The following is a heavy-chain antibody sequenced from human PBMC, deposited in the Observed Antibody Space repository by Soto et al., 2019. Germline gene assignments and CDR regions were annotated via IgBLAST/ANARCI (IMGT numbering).Heavy chain of an antibody. Sequence: QVQLQESGPGLVKPSETLSLTCTVSGGSISSYYWSWIRQPPGKGLEWIGYIYYSGSTNYNPSLKSRVTISVDTAKNQFSLKLSSVTAADTAVYYCARFGWPLNFDYWGQGTLVTVSS. CDR2: IYYSGST. J-gene: IGHJ4*02. CDR3: ARFGWPLNFDY. V-gene: IGHV4-59*01. CDR1: GGSISSYY. D-gene: IGHD6-19*01.